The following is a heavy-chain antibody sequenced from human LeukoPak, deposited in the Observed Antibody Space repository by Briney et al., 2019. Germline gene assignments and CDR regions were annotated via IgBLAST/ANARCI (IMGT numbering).Heavy chain of an antibody. Sequence: GGSLRLSCAASGFTFSSYGTHRVRQAPGKGLEWVAVIWYDGSNKYYADSVKGRFTISRDNSKNTLYLQMNSLRAEDTAVYYCARDHTDYDYVWGSYRAYYYYYGMDVWGQGTTVTVSS. CDR3: ARDHTDYDYVWGSYRAYYYYYGMDV. V-gene: IGHV3-33*01. J-gene: IGHJ6*02. CDR1: GFTFSSYG. D-gene: IGHD3-16*02. CDR2: IWYDGSNK.